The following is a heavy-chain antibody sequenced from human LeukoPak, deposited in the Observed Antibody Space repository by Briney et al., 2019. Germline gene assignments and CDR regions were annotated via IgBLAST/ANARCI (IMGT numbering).Heavy chain of an antibody. CDR3: ARDTHRTFDH. J-gene: IGHJ4*02. CDR2: TYYRSNWYS. CDR1: GDSVSSNSVA. V-gene: IGHV6-1*01. Sequence: SQTLSLTFAISGDSVSSNSVAWNWIRQSPSRGLEWLGRTYYRSNWYSVYAPSVKSRITINTDTSKNQLSLQLSSVTPEDTAVYYCARDTHRTFDHWGQGTQVTVSS.